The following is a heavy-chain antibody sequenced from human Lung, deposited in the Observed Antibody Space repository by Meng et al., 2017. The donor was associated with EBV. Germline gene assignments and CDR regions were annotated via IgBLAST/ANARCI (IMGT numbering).Heavy chain of an antibody. D-gene: IGHD4-11*01. Sequence: PLQESSPRMTNPSKPRSLTYSVSGGSVNRYYRHWIRQPAGKELEWIGRFHTSGGTKYNTSLKSRVTMSVDMSKSQLSLNLNSVTAADTAVYYCAADPLLDDYGNSFDYWGQGTLVTVSS. CDR1: GGSVNRYY. CDR3: AADPLLDDYGNSFDY. V-gene: IGHV4-4*07. J-gene: IGHJ4*02. CDR2: FHTSGGT.